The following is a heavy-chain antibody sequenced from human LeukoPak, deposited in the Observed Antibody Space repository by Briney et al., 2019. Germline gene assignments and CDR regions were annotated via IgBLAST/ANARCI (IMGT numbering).Heavy chain of an antibody. CDR2: ISWNSGSI. J-gene: IGHJ4*02. CDR3: VSFYETY. CDR1: FXXXXYA. D-gene: IGHD2/OR15-2a*01. V-gene: IGHV3-9*01. Sequence: FXXXXYAXHWVRQAPGKGLEWVSGISWNSGSIGYADSVKGRFTISKDNAKNTVYLQMNSLRAEDTAVYYCVSFYETYWGRGTLVTVSS.